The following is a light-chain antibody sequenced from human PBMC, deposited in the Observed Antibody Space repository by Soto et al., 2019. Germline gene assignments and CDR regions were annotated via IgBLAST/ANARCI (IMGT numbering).Light chain of an antibody. V-gene: IGKV3-15*01. CDR3: QQYNNCPT. CDR1: QSVSSN. Sequence: EIVMTQSPATLSVSPGERATLSCRASQSVSSNLAWYQQKPGQAPRLLIYGASTWATGIPARFSGSGSGTEFTLTISSLQSEDFAVYYCQQYNNCPTFGQGTKVEIK. J-gene: IGKJ1*01. CDR2: GAS.